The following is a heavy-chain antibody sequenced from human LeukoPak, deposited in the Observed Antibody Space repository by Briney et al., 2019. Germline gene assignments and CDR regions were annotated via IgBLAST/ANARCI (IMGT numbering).Heavy chain of an antibody. CDR1: GFTFSSYS. D-gene: IGHD2/OR15-2a*01. CDR2: INQDGSEK. Sequence: GGSLRLSCAASGFTFSSYSMNWVRQAPGKGLERVANINQDGSEKYYVDSVKGRFTISRDNAKNSLYLQMNSLRVEDTAVYYCARAFYSYFDYWDQGTLVVVST. J-gene: IGHJ4*02. CDR3: ARAFYSYFDY. V-gene: IGHV3-7*03.